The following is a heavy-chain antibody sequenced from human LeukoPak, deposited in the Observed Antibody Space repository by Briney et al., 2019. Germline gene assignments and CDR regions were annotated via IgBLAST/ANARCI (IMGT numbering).Heavy chain of an antibody. J-gene: IGHJ3*02. CDR1: DGSISSSSYY. D-gene: IGHD2-15*01. Sequence: PSETLSLTCTVSDGSISSSSYYWGWIRQPPGKGLEWIGSIYYSGSTYYNPSLKSRVTISVDTSKNQFSLKLSSVTAADTAVYYCARLSYSGSDAFDIWGQGTMVTVSS. CDR3: ARLSYSGSDAFDI. CDR2: IYYSGST. V-gene: IGHV4-39*01.